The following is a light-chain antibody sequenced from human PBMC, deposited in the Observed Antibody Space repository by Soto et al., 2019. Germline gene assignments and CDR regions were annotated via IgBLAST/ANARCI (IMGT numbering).Light chain of an antibody. Sequence: EIVLTQSPGTLSLSPGERATLSCRASQSIRSSYLAWYQQKPGQTPRLLIYGVSTRATGIPDSFSGSGSGTDFTLTISRLEPEDFAVYYCQQYGSSIRTFGQGTKVEI. CDR2: GVS. CDR1: QSIRSSY. J-gene: IGKJ1*01. V-gene: IGKV3-20*01. CDR3: QQYGSSIRT.